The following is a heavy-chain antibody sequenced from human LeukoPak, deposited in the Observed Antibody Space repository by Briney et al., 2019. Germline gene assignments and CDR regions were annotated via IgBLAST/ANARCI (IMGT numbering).Heavy chain of an antibody. CDR2: IGSISSTI. CDR1: GFTFSSYT. J-gene: IGHJ3*02. Sequence: GGSLRLSCVASGFTFSSYTMNWVRQAPGKGLEWVSYIGSISSTIYYADSVKGRFTISRDNAKNSLYLQMNSLRAEDTAVYYCARDHHRRLYDSQARDTFDIWGQGTMVTVSS. V-gene: IGHV3-48*01. CDR3: ARDHHRRLYDSQARDTFDI. D-gene: IGHD3-22*01.